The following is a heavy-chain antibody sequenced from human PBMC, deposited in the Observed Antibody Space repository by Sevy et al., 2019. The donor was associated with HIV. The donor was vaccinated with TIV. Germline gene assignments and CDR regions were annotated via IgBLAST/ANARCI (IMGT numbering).Heavy chain of an antibody. V-gene: IGHV4-4*07. CDR3: ARDAADTAMVGDYYYGMDV. Sequence: SETLSLTCTVSGGSISSYYWSWIRQPAGKGLEWIGRIYTSGSTNYNPSLKSRVTMSVDTSKNQFSLKLSSVTAADTAVYYCARDAADTAMVGDYYYGMDVWGQRTTVTVSS. D-gene: IGHD5-18*01. CDR2: IYTSGST. J-gene: IGHJ6*02. CDR1: GGSISSYY.